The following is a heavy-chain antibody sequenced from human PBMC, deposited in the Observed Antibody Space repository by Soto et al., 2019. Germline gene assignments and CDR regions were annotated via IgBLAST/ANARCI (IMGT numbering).Heavy chain of an antibody. CDR2: IIPIFVTA. CDR1: GGTFSSYA. D-gene: IGHD2-21*01. Sequence: QVQLVQSGAEVKKPGSSVKVSCKASGGTFSSYAISGVRQAPGQGLEWMGGIIPIFVTANYAQKFQGRVTITADESTSTAYMELSSLRSEDTAVYYCARGGETPLPYYYYYGMDVWGQGTTVTVSS. CDR3: ARGGETPLPYYYYYGMDV. J-gene: IGHJ6*02. V-gene: IGHV1-69*01.